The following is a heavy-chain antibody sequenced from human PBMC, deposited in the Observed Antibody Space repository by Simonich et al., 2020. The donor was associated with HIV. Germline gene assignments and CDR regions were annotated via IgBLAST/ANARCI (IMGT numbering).Heavy chain of an antibody. V-gene: IGHV4-34*01. CDR2: INHSGST. Sequence: QVQLQQWGAGLLKPSETLSLTCAVYGGSFSGYYWSWNRQPPGKGLEWIGEINHSGSTNYNPALKSRVTISVDTSKNQFSLKLSSVTAADTAVYYGARRHPTTVTTPYFDYWGQGTLVTVSS. CDR3: ARRHPTTVTTPYFDY. D-gene: IGHD4-17*01. J-gene: IGHJ4*02. CDR1: GGSFSGYY.